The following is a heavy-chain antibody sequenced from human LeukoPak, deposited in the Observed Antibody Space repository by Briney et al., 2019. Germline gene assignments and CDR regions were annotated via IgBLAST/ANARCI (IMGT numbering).Heavy chain of an antibody. CDR2: IWYDGSNK. Sequence: GGSLRLSCAASGFTFSSYGMHWVRQAPGKGLEWVAVIWYDGSNKYYADSVKGRFTISRDNSNNTLYLQMNSLRAEDTAVYYCARDSDTLYDYVWGTVDYWGQGTLVTVSS. CDR3: ARDSDTLYDYVWGTVDY. V-gene: IGHV3-33*01. J-gene: IGHJ4*02. D-gene: IGHD3-16*01. CDR1: GFTFSSYG.